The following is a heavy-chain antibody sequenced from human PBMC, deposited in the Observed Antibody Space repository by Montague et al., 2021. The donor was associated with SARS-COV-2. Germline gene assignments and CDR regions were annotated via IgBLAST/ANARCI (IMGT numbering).Heavy chain of an antibody. CDR1: GYSISTGYY. CDR2: IYHSGST. CDR3: AKVAGSHDTSDI. Sequence: SETLSLTCTVSGYSISTGYYWGWIRQPPGKGLEWIGTIYHSGSTYFNPSLKSRVTISVVTSKNQFSLNLSSVTAADTAVYYCAKVAGSHDTSDIWGRGTMVTVSS. J-gene: IGHJ3*02. V-gene: IGHV4-38-2*02. D-gene: IGHD6-19*01.